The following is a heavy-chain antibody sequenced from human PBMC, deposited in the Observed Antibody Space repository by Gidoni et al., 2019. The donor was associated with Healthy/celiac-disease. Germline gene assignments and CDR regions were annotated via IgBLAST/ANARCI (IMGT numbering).Heavy chain of an antibody. V-gene: IGHV5-51*01. CDR2: IYPGDSDT. D-gene: IGHD6-19*01. CDR3: ARQGSGWYPLHNWFDP. Sequence: EVQLVQSGAEVKKPGESLKISCTGSGYSFTSHWIGWVRQMPGKGLEWMGIIYPGDSDTRYSPSFQGQVTIAADKSISTAYLQWSSLKASDTAMYYCARQGSGWYPLHNWFDPWGQGTLVTVSS. CDR1: GYSFTSHW. J-gene: IGHJ5*02.